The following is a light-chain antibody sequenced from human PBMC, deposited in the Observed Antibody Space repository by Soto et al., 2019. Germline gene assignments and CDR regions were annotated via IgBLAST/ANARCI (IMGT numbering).Light chain of an antibody. CDR1: QSVSSY. CDR3: RGSPVRLWG. CDR2: GAS. J-gene: IGKJ1*01. Sequence: LSQSTASMSLTPGGRFNVACRASQSVSSYLAWYQQEPGQAPALLIYGASSRATGMPDRFICSRSGTDFPLTIWALEPEDFGVYDRRGSPVRLWGFGRGTKVDI. V-gene: IGKV3D-20*02.